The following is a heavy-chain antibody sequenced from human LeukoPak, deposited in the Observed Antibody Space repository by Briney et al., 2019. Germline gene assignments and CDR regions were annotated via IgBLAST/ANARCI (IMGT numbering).Heavy chain of an antibody. J-gene: IGHJ4*02. Sequence: ASVKVSCKASGYTFTSYAMNWVRQAPGQGLEWMGWINTNTGNPTYAQGFTGRFVFSLDTSASTAYLQICSLKAEDTAVYYCARDLGNYYDSSGYSLGYWGQGTLVTVSS. CDR1: GYTFTSYA. CDR3: ARDLGNYYDSSGYSLGY. D-gene: IGHD3-22*01. CDR2: INTNTGNP. V-gene: IGHV7-4-1*01.